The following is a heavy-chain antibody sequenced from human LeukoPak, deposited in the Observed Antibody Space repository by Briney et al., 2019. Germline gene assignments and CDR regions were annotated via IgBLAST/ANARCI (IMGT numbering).Heavy chain of an antibody. CDR1: GFTFDDYA. CDR2: ISWNSGSI. Sequence: PGGSLGLSCAASGFTFDDYAMHWVRQAPGKGLEWVSGISWNSGSIGYADSVKGRFTISRDNAKNSLYLQMNSLRAEDTAVYYCARAGMETDPLDYYYYMDVWGKGTTVTVSS. J-gene: IGHJ6*03. D-gene: IGHD5-18*01. CDR3: ARAGMETDPLDYYYYMDV. V-gene: IGHV3-9*01.